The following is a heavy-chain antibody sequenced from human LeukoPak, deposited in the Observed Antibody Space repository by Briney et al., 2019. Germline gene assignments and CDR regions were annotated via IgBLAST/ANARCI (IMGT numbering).Heavy chain of an antibody. V-gene: IGHV1-18*01. CDR1: GYTFTNYG. Sequence: ASVTLSFNASGYTFTNYGISWIRQAPGQGNEWMGWISGYNGNANYPQKLQGRVTMTTDTSTSTSYMELRSLRSDDTAVYYCARSSAEVLNYYYYAMDVWAQGTTVTVSS. CDR3: ARSSAEVLNYYYYAMDV. J-gene: IGHJ6*02. D-gene: IGHD6-6*01. CDR2: ISGYNGNA.